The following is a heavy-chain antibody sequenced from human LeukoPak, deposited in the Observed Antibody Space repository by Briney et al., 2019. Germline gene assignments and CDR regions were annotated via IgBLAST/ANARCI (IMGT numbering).Heavy chain of an antibody. CDR3: ARPKYADYDWPDWYFDL. CDR1: GGSFSGYY. Sequence: SETLSLTCAVYGGSFSGYYWIWIRQPPGKGLEWIGYIYNSGSTNYNPSFKSRVTISVDMSKNQFSLKLSSVTAADTAVYYCARPKYADYDWPDWYFDLWGRGTLVTVSS. CDR2: IYNSGST. J-gene: IGHJ2*01. D-gene: IGHD4-17*01. V-gene: IGHV4-59*01.